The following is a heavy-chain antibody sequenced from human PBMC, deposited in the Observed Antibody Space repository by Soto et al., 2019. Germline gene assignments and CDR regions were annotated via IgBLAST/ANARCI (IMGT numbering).Heavy chain of an antibody. D-gene: IGHD4-17*01. Sequence: SETLSLTCTVSGGSISSSSYYWSWIRQPPGKGLEWIGHIYYSGSTYYNPSLKSRVTISVDTSKNQFSLKLSSVTAADTAVYYCARALRWLDYWGQGTLVTVSS. V-gene: IGHV4-30-4*01. CDR1: GGSISSSSYY. CDR3: ARALRWLDY. J-gene: IGHJ4*02. CDR2: IYYSGST.